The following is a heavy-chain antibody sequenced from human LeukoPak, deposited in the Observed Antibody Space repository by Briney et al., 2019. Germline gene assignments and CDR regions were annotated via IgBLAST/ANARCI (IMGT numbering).Heavy chain of an antibody. Sequence: PGGSLRLSCAASGFTFDDYGMSWVRHAPGKGLEWVSGINWNGGSTGYADSVKGRFTISRDNAKNSLYLQMNSLRAEDTALYYCARESYYYGSGIYYYYYYMDVWGKGTTVTVSS. CDR2: INWNGGST. J-gene: IGHJ6*03. V-gene: IGHV3-20*04. D-gene: IGHD3-10*01. CDR3: ARESYYYGSGIYYYYYYMDV. CDR1: GFTFDDYG.